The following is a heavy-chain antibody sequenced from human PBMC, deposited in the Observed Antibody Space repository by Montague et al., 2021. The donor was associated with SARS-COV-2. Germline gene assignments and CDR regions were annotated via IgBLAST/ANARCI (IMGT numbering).Heavy chain of an antibody. CDR2: INHSGSA. V-gene: IGHV4-34*01. CDR1: GGSFSGYY. J-gene: IGHJ4*02. D-gene: IGHD4-23*01. Sequence: SETLSLTCAVYGGSFSGYYWTWIRQSPGKGLEWIAEINHSGSANYNFNPSLRSRVTISVDTSKSQFSLKLNSVIAAGTGVYYCARWDPQTLTMIGLRGKAASDYWGQGTLVTVSS. CDR3: ARWDPQTLTMIGLRGKAASDY.